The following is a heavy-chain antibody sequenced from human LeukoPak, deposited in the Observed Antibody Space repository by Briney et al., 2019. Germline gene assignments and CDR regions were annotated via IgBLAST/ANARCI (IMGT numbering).Heavy chain of an antibody. CDR2: INPNSGGT. V-gene: IGHV1-2*02. Sequence: ASVKVSCKASGYTFTGYYMHWVRQAPGQGLEWMGWINPNSGGTNYAQKFQGRVTMTRDTSISTAYMELSRLRSGDTAVYYCARDRYRGGDCTYYYYYMDVWGKGTTVTVSS. CDR1: GYTFTGYY. J-gene: IGHJ6*03. CDR3: ARDRYRGGDCTYYYYYMDV. D-gene: IGHD2-21*02.